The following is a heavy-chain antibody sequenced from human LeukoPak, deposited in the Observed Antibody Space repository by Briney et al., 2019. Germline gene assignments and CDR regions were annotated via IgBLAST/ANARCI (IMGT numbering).Heavy chain of an antibody. CDR1: GYTFTDYY. Sequence: GATVKISCKVSGYTFTDYYMHWVQQAPGKGLEWMGLVDPEDGETIYAEKFQGRVTITADTSTDTAYMELSSLRSEDTAVYYCATVSGPYDSSGYYSPYYWGQGTLVTVSS. CDR3: ATVSGPYDSSGYYSPYY. J-gene: IGHJ4*02. V-gene: IGHV1-69-2*01. CDR2: VDPEDGET. D-gene: IGHD3-22*01.